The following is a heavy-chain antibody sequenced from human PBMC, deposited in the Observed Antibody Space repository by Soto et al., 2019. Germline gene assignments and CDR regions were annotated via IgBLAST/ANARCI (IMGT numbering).Heavy chain of an antibody. CDR2: ISYDGSNK. CDR1: GFTFSNNA. J-gene: IGHJ6*02. D-gene: IGHD1-1*01. CDR3: ARGTTTSACSSMDV. V-gene: IGHV3-30-3*01. Sequence: QVQLVESGGGVVQPGRSLRLSCAASGFTFSNNAMDWVRQAPGKGLEWVAVISYDGSNKYIAESVKGRFTISRDNSKNTLFLQMNSLRAEDTAVYSCARGTTTSACSSMDVWGQGTTVTVSS.